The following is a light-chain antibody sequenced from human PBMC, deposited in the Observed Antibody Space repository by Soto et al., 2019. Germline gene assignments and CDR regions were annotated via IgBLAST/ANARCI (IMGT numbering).Light chain of an antibody. CDR2: AAS. J-gene: IGKJ1*01. CDR1: QSISSY. CDR3: QQIYSTPKP. V-gene: IGKV1-39*01. Sequence: DIQMTQSPSSLSASVGDRVTITCRASQSISSYLNWYQQKPGKAPKLLIYAASSLQSGVPSRFSGSGSGTDFTLTIISLQPEDFATYYCQQIYSTPKPFGQGPKVEIK.